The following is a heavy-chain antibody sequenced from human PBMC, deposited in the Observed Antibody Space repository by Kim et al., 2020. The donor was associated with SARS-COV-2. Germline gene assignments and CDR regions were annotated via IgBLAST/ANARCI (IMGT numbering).Heavy chain of an antibody. CDR2: IYPSGGT. CDR1: GGSISPYY. CDR3: AGTSDYYDSSRYSAPHEY. V-gene: IGHV4-4*07. Sequence: SETLSLTCTVSGGSISPYYWSWIRQPAGKGLEWIGLIYPSGGTYYNPSLKSRVVMSEGTSRNQFSLKLSSVTAADTAFYYCAGTSDYYDSSRYSAPHEY. J-gene: IGHJ1*01. D-gene: IGHD3-22*01.